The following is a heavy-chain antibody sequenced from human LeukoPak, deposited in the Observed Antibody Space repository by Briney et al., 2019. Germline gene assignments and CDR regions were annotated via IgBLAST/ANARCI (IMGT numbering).Heavy chain of an antibody. Sequence: SVKVSCKASGGTFSSYAISWVRQAPGQGLEWMGGIIPIFGTANYAQKFQGRVTITAEKSTSTAYMELSSLRSEDTAVYYCARDKDGSWYRLFDYWGQGTLVTVSS. D-gene: IGHD6-13*01. V-gene: IGHV1-69*06. CDR1: GGTFSSYA. J-gene: IGHJ4*02. CDR3: ARDKDGSWYRLFDY. CDR2: IIPIFGTA.